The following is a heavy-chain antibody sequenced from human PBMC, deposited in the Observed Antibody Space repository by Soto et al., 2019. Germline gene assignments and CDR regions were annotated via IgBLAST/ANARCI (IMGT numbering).Heavy chain of an antibody. V-gene: IGHV3-23*01. CDR3: AKAGGSGSYYAERDYYFDS. CDR2: ISGSGGST. Sequence: EVQLLESGGGLVQPGGSLRLSCAASGFTFNRYAMSWVRQAPGKGLEWVSTISGSGGSTYYADSVQGRFSISRDNSKNTLSLQVNSLRAEDTAIYYCAKAGGSGSYYAERDYYFDSWGQGTLVTVSS. J-gene: IGHJ4*02. CDR1: GFTFNRYA. D-gene: IGHD3-10*01.